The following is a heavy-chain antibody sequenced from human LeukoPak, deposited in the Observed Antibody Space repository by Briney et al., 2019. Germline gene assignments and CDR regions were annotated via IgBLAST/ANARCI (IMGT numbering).Heavy chain of an antibody. Sequence: SETLSLTCTVSGGSISSSSYYWGWIRQPPGKGLEWLGSIYYSGSTYYNPSLKSRVTISVDTSKNQFSLKLSSVTAADTAVYYCARALEKFGYSSSWYNWFDPWGQGTLVTVSS. V-gene: IGHV4-39*01. CDR2: IYYSGST. CDR3: ARALEKFGYSSSWYNWFDP. D-gene: IGHD6-13*01. J-gene: IGHJ5*02. CDR1: GGSISSSSYY.